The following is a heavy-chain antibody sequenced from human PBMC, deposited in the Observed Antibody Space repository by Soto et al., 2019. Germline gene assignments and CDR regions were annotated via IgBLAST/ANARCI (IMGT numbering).Heavy chain of an antibody. CDR2: ISYDGSNK. CDR1: GFTLSSYA. D-gene: IGHD3-10*01. CDR3: ARDNAYYYGSGFSAY. Sequence: PGGSLRLSCAASGFTLSSYAMHWVRQAPGKGLEWVAVISYDGSNKYYADSVKGRFTISRDNSKNTLYLQMNSLRAEDTAVYYCARDNAYYYGSGFSAYWGQGTLVTVSS. J-gene: IGHJ4*02. V-gene: IGHV3-30-3*01.